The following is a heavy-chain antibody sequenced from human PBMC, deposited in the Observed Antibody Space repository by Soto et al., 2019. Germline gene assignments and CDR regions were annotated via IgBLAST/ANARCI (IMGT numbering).Heavy chain of an antibody. CDR3: AIRYSSGWYY. J-gene: IGHJ4*02. CDR1: GDSFSNNNW. CDR2: IYNSGIT. Sequence: QVQLQESGPGLVKPSETLSLTCAVTGDSFSNNNWGSWVRQAPGMGLEWIGEIYNSGITYYNPSLESRVTISVDKSKNQFSLKLTSVTAADTAVYYCAIRYSSGWYYWGQGTLVTVSS. V-gene: IGHV4-4*02. D-gene: IGHD6-19*01.